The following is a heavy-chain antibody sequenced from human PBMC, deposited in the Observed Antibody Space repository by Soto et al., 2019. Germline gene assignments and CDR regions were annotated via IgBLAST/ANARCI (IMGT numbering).Heavy chain of an antibody. D-gene: IGHD3-10*01. CDR2: IWYDGSNK. CDR1: GFTFSSYG. Sequence: QVQLVESGGGVVQPGRSLRLSCAASGFTFSSYGMHWVRQAPGKGLEWVAVIWYDGSNKYYADSVKGRFTISRDNSNNTLYLQMTSLRAEDTAVYYCATDRVTMVRGVIRSYYVDVWGKGTTVTVSS. J-gene: IGHJ6*03. CDR3: ATDRVTMVRGVIRSYYVDV. V-gene: IGHV3-33*01.